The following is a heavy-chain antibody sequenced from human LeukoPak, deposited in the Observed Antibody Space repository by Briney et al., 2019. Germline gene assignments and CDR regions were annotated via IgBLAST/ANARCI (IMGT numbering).Heavy chain of an antibody. CDR2: INHSGST. V-gene: IGHV4-34*01. Sequence: RPSETLSLTCTVSGGSISSYYWSWIRQPPGKGLEWIGEINHSGSTNYNPSLKSRVTISVDTSKNQFSLKLSSVTAADTAVYYCARGHTITMVRGVIIKGEFDPWGQGTLVTVSS. D-gene: IGHD3-10*01. CDR3: ARGHTITMVRGVIIKGEFDP. CDR1: GGSISSYY. J-gene: IGHJ5*02.